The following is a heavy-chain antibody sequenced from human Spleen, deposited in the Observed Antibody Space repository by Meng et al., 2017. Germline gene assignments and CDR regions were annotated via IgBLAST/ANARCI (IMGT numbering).Heavy chain of an antibody. CDR1: GYTFNIYW. CDR2: INPFTDDT. CDR3: ARDENISAAGKLFGDY. J-gene: IGHJ4*02. V-gene: IGHV1-2*06. Sequence: ASVKVSCKPSGYTFNIYWIHWLRQAPGQGLEWMGRINPFTDDTHYAQRFQDRVTMTSDTSVSTAYMELSRLRSDDTAVYYCARDENISAAGKLFGDYWGQGTLVTVSS. D-gene: IGHD6-13*01.